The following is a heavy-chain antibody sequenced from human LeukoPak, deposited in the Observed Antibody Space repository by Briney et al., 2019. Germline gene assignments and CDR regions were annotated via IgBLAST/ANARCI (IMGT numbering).Heavy chain of an antibody. CDR3: ARSRIAARLGGNWFDP. J-gene: IGHJ5*02. CDR2: MNPNSGNT. Sequence: ASVKVSCKASGYTFTSYDINWVRQATGHGLEWMGWMNPNSGNTGYAQKFQGRVTMTRNTSISTAYMELSSLRSEDTAVYYCARSRIAARLGGNWFDPWGQGTLVTVSS. D-gene: IGHD6-6*01. V-gene: IGHV1-8*01. CDR1: GYTFTSYD.